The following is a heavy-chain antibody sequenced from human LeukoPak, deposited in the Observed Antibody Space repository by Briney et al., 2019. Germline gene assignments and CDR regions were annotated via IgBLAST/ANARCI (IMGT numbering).Heavy chain of an antibody. CDR2: ISYSGST. D-gene: IGHD3-9*01. J-gene: IGHJ4*02. CDR1: SGSISSHY. CDR3: ARASYDILTAYPSYFDY. Sequence: PSETLSLTCTVSSGSISSHYWIWIRQPPGKALEWIGYISYSGSTNYSPSLKSRVTISVDTSKDQFSLKLSSVTAADTAVYYCARASYDILTAYPSYFDYWGQGTLVTGSS. V-gene: IGHV4-59*11.